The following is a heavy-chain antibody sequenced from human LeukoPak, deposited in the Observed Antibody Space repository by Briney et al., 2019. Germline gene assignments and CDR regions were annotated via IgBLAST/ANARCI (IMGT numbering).Heavy chain of an antibody. Sequence: GGSLRLSCVGSGFRFSDYDMNWVRQAPGKGLEWVASIKEDGSEKFYVDFVKGRFTISRDNAKNSLYLQMNSLRAEDTAVYYCARGIAAAGTALYNWGQGTLLTVSS. CDR1: GFRFSDYD. CDR3: ARGIAAAGTALYN. D-gene: IGHD6-13*01. J-gene: IGHJ4*02. CDR2: IKEDGSEK. V-gene: IGHV3-7*03.